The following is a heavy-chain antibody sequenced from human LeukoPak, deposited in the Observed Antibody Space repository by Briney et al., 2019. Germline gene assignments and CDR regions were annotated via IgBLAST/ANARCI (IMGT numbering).Heavy chain of an antibody. CDR2: IRSKANSYAT. D-gene: IGHD3-10*01. Sequence: PGGSLRLSCEASGFTFSGSAMHWVRQASGKGLEWVGRIRSKANSYATPYAASAKGRFTTSRDNSKNTLYLQMNSLRAEDTAVYYCAREHDGSGRSYWGQGTQVIVSS. J-gene: IGHJ4*02. V-gene: IGHV3-73*01. CDR3: AREHDGSGRSY. CDR1: GFTFSGSA.